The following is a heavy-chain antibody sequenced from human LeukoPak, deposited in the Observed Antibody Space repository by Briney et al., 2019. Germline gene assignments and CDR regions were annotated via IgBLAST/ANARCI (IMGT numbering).Heavy chain of an antibody. CDR3: ARASLYYYDSSGRWYFCY. CDR2: ISHSGATI. Sequence: PGGSLRLSCAASGLTFSDHYMSWIRQAPGKGLEWISYISHSGATIYYADSVKGRFTISRDNAKNSLYLQMDSLRAEDTAVYYCARASLYYYDSSGRWYFCYWGQGTLVTVSS. J-gene: IGHJ4*02. CDR1: GLTFSDHY. D-gene: IGHD3-22*01. V-gene: IGHV3-11*04.